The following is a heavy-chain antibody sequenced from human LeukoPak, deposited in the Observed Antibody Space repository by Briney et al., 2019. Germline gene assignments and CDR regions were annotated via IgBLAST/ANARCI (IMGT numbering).Heavy chain of an antibody. D-gene: IGHD5-18*01. V-gene: IGHV4-59*08. CDR1: GGSISSYY. J-gene: IGHJ4*02. CDR3: ARRSGYSLDY. CDR2: IYDSGNT. Sequence: KPSETLSLTCTVSGGSISSYYWSWIRQSPGKGLEWIGHIYDSGNTNYNPSLKSRVTISIDTSKNHFSLKLSSVTAADTAVYYCARRSGYSLDYWGQGTLVTVSS.